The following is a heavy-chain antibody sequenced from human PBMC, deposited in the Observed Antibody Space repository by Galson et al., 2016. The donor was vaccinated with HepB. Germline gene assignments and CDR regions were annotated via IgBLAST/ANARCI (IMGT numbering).Heavy chain of an antibody. D-gene: IGHD3-16*01. CDR2: IENDGSRR. J-gene: IGHJ6*02. V-gene: IGHV3-74*01. CDR3: AKEGDFYGMDV. CDR1: GFSFRSYW. Sequence: SLRLSCAASGFSFRSYWMHWVRQAPGMGLVWVSRIENDGSRRSYSDSVKGRFTISRDNAKNTVFLQMHSLRVEDTAVYYCAKEGDFYGMDVWGQGTTVTVSS.